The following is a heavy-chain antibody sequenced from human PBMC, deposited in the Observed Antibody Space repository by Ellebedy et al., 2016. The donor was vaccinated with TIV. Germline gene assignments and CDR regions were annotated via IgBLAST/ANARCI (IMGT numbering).Heavy chain of an antibody. CDR3: AKDAAGNGGKLDY. V-gene: IGHV3-23*01. J-gene: IGHJ4*02. D-gene: IGHD4-23*01. Sequence: PGGSLRLSCADSGFTFSGYAMSWVRQAPGKGLEWVSGINAGGGKTYYADSGKGRFTISRDNSKNTLYLQMNSLRAEDTAVYYCAKDAAGNGGKLDYWGQGARVTVSS. CDR2: INAGGGKT. CDR1: GFTFSGYA.